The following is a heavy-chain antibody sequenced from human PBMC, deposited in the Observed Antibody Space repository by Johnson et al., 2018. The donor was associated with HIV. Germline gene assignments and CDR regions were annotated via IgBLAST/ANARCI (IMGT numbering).Heavy chain of an antibody. CDR3: AKDGGGYGDYAYDAFDI. CDR2: ISWNSGSI. D-gene: IGHD4-17*01. V-gene: IGHV3-9*01. J-gene: IGHJ3*02. Sequence: VQLVESGGGLVQPGRSLRLSCAASGFTFDDYAMHWVRQAPGKGLEWVSGISWNSGSIGYADSVKGRFTISRDNAKNTLYLQMNSLRAEDTAVYYGAKDGGGYGDYAYDAFDIWGQGTMVTVSS. CDR1: GFTFDDYA.